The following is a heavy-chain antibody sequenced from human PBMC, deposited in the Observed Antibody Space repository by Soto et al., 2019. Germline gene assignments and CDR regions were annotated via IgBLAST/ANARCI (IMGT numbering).Heavy chain of an antibody. J-gene: IGHJ6*02. CDR3: AKEEYCSSKSCYYYYAMDV. D-gene: IGHD2-2*01. V-gene: IGHV3-23*01. Sequence: SLRLSCAASGFTFSSYAMSWVRQAPGKGLEWVSAISGSGGSTYYADSVKGRFTISRDNSKNTLYLQVNSLRAEDTAVYYCAKEEYCSSKSCYYYYAMDVWGQGTTVTVSS. CDR2: ISGSGGST. CDR1: GFTFSSYA.